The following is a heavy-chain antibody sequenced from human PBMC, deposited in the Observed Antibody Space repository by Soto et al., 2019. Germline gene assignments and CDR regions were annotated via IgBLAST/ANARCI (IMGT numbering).Heavy chain of an antibody. D-gene: IGHD3-10*01. CDR1: GGAFNGYY. Sequence: QVHLQQWGAGLLKPSETLSLTCAVNGGAFNGYYWTWIRQSPGKGLQWIGEINHSGTVDYNPSLKSRVTFSIDTTKKQFSLTLTSVTAADLAVYYCARAGAALVRGSIGGFDYWGQGTLVTVSS. V-gene: IGHV4-34*01. CDR3: ARAGAALVRGSIGGFDY. J-gene: IGHJ4*02. CDR2: INHSGTV.